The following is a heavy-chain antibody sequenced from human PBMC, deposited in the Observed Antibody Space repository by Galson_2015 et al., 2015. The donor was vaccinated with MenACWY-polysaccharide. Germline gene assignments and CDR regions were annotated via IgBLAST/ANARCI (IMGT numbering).Heavy chain of an antibody. J-gene: IGHJ4*02. Sequence: SLRLSCAASGFTFSSSAMSWVRQAPGRGLEWVSGISGSGGSTYYADAVKGRFTISRDNSKNTLYLQMDSLRAEDTAVYYCAKAYIVVIPDAAYDCWCQGALVTASS. D-gene: IGHD2-2*01. CDR2: ISGSGGST. V-gene: IGHV3-23*01. CDR3: AKAYIVVIPDAAYDC. CDR1: GFTFSSSA.